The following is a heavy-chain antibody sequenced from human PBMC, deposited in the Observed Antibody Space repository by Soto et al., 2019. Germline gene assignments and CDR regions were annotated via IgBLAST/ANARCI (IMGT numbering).Heavy chain of an antibody. V-gene: IGHV3-21*01. CDR1: GFTFSSYS. Sequence: EVQLVESGGGLVKPGGSLRLSCAASGFTFSSYSMNWVRQAPGKGLEWVSSISSSSSYIYYADSVKGRFTISRDNAKSSLYLQMNSLRAEDTAVYYCARDKVGATAWFDPWGQGTLVTVSS. D-gene: IGHD1-26*01. CDR2: ISSSSSYI. J-gene: IGHJ5*02. CDR3: ARDKVGATAWFDP.